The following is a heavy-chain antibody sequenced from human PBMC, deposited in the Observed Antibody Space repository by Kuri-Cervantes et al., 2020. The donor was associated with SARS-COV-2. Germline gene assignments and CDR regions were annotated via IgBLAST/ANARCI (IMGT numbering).Heavy chain of an antibody. J-gene: IGHJ4*02. Sequence: SETLSLTCAAYGGSFSGYYWSWIRQPPGKGLEWIGEINHSGSTNYNPSLKSRVTISVDTSKNQFSLKLSSVTAANTAVYICARGSVVPAANDYWGQGTLVTVSS. V-gene: IGHV4-34*01. CDR3: ARGSVVPAANDY. D-gene: IGHD2-2*01. CDR2: INHSGST. CDR1: GGSFSGYY.